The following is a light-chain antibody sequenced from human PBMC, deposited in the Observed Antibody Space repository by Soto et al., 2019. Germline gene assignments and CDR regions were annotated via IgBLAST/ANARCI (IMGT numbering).Light chain of an antibody. CDR2: GNT. V-gene: IGLV1-40*01. CDR1: SSYD. J-gene: IGLJ1*01. Sequence: QSVLTQPPSVSGAPGQRVTISCTGSSSYDVHWYRRLPGTAPKLLIYGNTNRPSGVPDRFSASKSGTSASLAITGLQAEDEADYYCQSYDSSLSVSYVFGTGTKVTVL. CDR3: QSYDSSLSVSYV.